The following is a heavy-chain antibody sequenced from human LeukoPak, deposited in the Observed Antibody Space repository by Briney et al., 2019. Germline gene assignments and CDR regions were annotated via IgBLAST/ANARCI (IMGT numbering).Heavy chain of an antibody. Sequence: GESLQISCKGSGYSFTSYWIGWVRQMPGKGLEWMGIIYPGDSDTRYSPSFQGQVTISADKSISTAYLQWSSLKASDTAMYYCARQYYYDSSGYYFSAFDIWGQGTMVTVSS. V-gene: IGHV5-51*01. CDR2: IYPGDSDT. J-gene: IGHJ3*02. D-gene: IGHD3-22*01. CDR3: ARQYYYDSSGYYFSAFDI. CDR1: GYSFTSYW.